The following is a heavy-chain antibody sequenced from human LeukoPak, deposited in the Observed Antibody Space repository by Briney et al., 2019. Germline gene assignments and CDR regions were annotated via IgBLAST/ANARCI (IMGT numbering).Heavy chain of an antibody. Sequence: SETLPLTCTVSGGSISSGDYYWSWIRQPPGKGLEWIGYIYYSGSTYYNPSLKSRVTISVDTSKNQFSLKLSSVTAADTAVYYCARDIRGTYYYYYYGMDVWGQGTTVTVSS. CDR2: IYYSGST. V-gene: IGHV4-30-4*01. CDR3: ARDIRGTYYYYYYGMDV. CDR1: GGSISSGDYY. J-gene: IGHJ6*02. D-gene: IGHD3-10*01.